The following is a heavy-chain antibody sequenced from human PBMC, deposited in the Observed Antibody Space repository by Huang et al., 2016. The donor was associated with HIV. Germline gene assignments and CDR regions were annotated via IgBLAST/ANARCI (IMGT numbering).Heavy chain of an antibody. D-gene: IGHD3-9*01. CDR1: GYTFPTYS. J-gene: IGHJ4*02. Sequence: QVQLVQSGSELRKPGASVQVSCKASGYTFPTYSLIWVRQAPGQGLEWMGWINTKTGKPTYAQGFTGRFVFSLDTTVNTAYLQISSLKTDDTAKYFCARYRLTGTFLDSWGQGTQVTVSS. CDR3: ARYRLTGTFLDS. CDR2: INTKTGKP. V-gene: IGHV7-4-1*02.